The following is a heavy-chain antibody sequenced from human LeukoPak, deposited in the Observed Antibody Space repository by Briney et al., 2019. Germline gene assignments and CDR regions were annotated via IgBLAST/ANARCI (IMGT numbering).Heavy chain of an antibody. CDR3: AKSQNEYSSGWYTTEYLQD. Sequence: GRSLRLSCAASGFKFDNYAMHWVRQAPGTGLEWVSGISWNSGSIGYADSAKGRFTISRDNAKNSLFLQMNSLRAEDTALYYCAKSQNEYSSGWYTTEYLQDWGQGTLVTVSS. CDR2: ISWNSGSI. J-gene: IGHJ1*01. D-gene: IGHD6-19*01. V-gene: IGHV3-9*01. CDR1: GFKFDNYA.